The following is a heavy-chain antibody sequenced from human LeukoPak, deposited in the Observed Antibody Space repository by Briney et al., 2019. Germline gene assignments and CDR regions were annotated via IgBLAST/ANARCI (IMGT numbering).Heavy chain of an antibody. J-gene: IGHJ6*02. Sequence: SETLSLTCAVYGGSFSGYYWSWIRQPPGKGLEWIGEINHSGSTNYNPSLKSRVTISVDTSKNQFPLKLSSVTAADTAVYYCARGSGWGYYYYYGMDVWGQGTTVTVSS. CDR1: GGSFSGYY. V-gene: IGHV4-34*01. CDR2: INHSGST. D-gene: IGHD1-26*01. CDR3: ARGSGWGYYYYYGMDV.